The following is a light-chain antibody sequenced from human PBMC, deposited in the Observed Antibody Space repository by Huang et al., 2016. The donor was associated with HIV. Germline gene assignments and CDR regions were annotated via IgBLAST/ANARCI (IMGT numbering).Light chain of an antibody. Sequence: EIVLTQSPATLSLSPGERATLSCRASQSVSSYVAWYQRKPGQAPRLLIYEASNRATGIPAGFSGSGSGTDFTLTISSLEPEDVAVSYCQQRNNWPIPFGQGTRLGI. CDR1: QSVSSY. J-gene: IGKJ5*01. CDR2: EAS. CDR3: QQRNNWPIP. V-gene: IGKV3-11*01.